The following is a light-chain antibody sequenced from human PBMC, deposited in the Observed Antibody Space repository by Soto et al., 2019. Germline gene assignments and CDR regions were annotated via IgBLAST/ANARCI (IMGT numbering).Light chain of an antibody. CDR2: GAS. Sequence: EIVMTQSPATLSVSPGERATLSCRASQGIGSTLAWYQQKPGQTPKLLIYGASTRATGVPARFSGGGSGTEFTLTIKSLQSEDFAVYYCKRYNSWPLTFGGGTKVDIK. CDR3: KRYNSWPLT. J-gene: IGKJ4*01. V-gene: IGKV3-15*01. CDR1: QGIGST.